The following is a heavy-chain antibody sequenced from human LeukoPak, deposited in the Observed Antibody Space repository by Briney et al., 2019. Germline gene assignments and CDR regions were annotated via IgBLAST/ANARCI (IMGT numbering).Heavy chain of an antibody. CDR1: GYTFSVYY. J-gene: IGHJ3*02. D-gene: IGHD3-3*01. Sequence: GASATVSFTASGYTFSVYYMHWVRQAPGQGLEWMGIIDPPGEGTTYAQNFQGRVTITADESTSTAYMELSSLRSEDTAVYYCARRANPVYYDFWRGYAFDIWGQGTMVTVSS. CDR2: IDPPGEGT. CDR3: ARRANPVYYDFWRGYAFDI. V-gene: IGHV1-46*01.